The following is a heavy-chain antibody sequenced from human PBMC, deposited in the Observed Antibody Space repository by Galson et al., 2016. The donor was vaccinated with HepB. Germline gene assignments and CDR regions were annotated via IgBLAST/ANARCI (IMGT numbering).Heavy chain of an antibody. D-gene: IGHD2-21*02. CDR2: VWSNGNNK. Sequence: SLRLSCAASGFTFSRYAMHWVRQAPGKGLEWVAVVWSNGNNKYYADSVKGRFTISSDNSNNTLCLHMDSLRAEDTAVYYCARDHSSCAGDCYNFAYWGQGTLVTGSS. CDR3: ARDHSSCAGDCYNFAY. V-gene: IGHV3-33*01. CDR1: GFTFSRYA. J-gene: IGHJ4*02.